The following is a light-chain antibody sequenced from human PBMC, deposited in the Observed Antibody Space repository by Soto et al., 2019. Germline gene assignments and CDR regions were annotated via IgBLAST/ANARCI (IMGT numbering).Light chain of an antibody. CDR2: DAS. Sequence: EIVLTQSPATLSLSPGERATLSCRASQSINRHLAWYRQKPGQAPRLLIYDASNRATGIPARFSGSGSGTDFTLTISSLEPEDFGVYYCQQRSNWPPVTFGGGTTVDMK. J-gene: IGKJ4*01. V-gene: IGKV3-11*01. CDR1: QSINRH. CDR3: QQRSNWPPVT.